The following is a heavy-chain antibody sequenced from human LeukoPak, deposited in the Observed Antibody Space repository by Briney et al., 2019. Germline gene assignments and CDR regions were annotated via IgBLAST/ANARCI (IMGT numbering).Heavy chain of an antibody. Sequence: ASVKVSCKASGYTFTSYGFSWVRQAPGQGLEWMGWISAYNGNTNYAQKLQGGVTMTTDTSTSTAYMELRSLRSDDTAVYYCARGYDILTGYYTLGYWGQGTLVTVSS. J-gene: IGHJ4*02. CDR3: ARGYDILTGYYTLGY. V-gene: IGHV1-18*01. CDR2: ISAYNGNT. D-gene: IGHD3-9*01. CDR1: GYTFTSYG.